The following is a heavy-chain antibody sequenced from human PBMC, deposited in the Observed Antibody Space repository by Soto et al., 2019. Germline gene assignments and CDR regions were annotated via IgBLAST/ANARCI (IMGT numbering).Heavy chain of an antibody. J-gene: IGHJ4*02. CDR1: GVSITSYY. V-gene: IGHV4-59*01. D-gene: IGHD1-20*01. CDR2: VYHTGNT. CDR3: AREQYNWKL. Sequence: SETLSLTCSVSGVSITSYYWTWIRHSPGKGLEWIGYVYHTGNTHYNPSLKSRVTISLDTSKNQVSLRLRSVTAADTAVYYCAREQYNWKLWGQGTLVTVSS.